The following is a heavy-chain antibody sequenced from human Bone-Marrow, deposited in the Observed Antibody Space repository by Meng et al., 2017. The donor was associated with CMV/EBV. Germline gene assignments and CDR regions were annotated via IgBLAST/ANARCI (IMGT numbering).Heavy chain of an antibody. D-gene: IGHD7-27*01. V-gene: IGHV4-4*02. Sequence: SETLSLTCAVSGGSISSSNWWSWVRQPPGKGLEWIGEIYHSGSTNYNPSLKRRVTISVDKSKNQFSLKLSSVTAADTAVYYCARANWGTFDYWGQGTLVTVSS. CDR3: ARANWGTFDY. J-gene: IGHJ4*02. CDR2: IYHSGST. CDR1: GGSISSSNW.